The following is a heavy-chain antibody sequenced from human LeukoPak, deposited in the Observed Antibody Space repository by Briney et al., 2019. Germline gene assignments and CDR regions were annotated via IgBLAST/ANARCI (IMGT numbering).Heavy chain of an antibody. CDR2: IYPGDSDT. V-gene: IGHV5-51*01. J-gene: IGHJ4*02. D-gene: IGHD2/OR15-2a*01. Sequence: GESLKISCKGSGYSFTSYWNGWVRQMPGKGPEWMGIIYPGDSDTRYSPSFQGQVTISADKSINTAYLQWGSLKASDTAMYYCARRLISSEPFDSWGQGTLVTVSS. CDR1: GYSFTSYW. CDR3: ARRLISSEPFDS.